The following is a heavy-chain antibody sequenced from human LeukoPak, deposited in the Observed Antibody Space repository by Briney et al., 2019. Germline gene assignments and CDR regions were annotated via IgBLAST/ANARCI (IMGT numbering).Heavy chain of an antibody. CDR1: VGSFSGYY. D-gene: IGHD6-13*01. J-gene: IGHJ4*02. CDR2: INHSGST. Sequence: SETLSLTCAVYVGSFSGYYWSWIRQPPGKGLEWIGEINHSGSTNYNPSLKSRVIISVDTSKNQFSLKLSSVTAADTAVYYCARGYSSSWNYFDYWGQGTLVTVSS. V-gene: IGHV4-34*01. CDR3: ARGYSSSWNYFDY.